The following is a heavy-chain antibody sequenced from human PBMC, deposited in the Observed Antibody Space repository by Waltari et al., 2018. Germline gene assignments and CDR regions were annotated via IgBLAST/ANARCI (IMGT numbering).Heavy chain of an antibody. CDR2: ISTSWSA. D-gene: IGHD1-26*01. CDR1: GGSVTSYF. CDR3: ARETGTGYYPNYFDY. Sequence: VQLQESGPGLVKPSETLSLTCTVSGGSVTSYFWSWVRQPAGKGLEWVGRISTSWSANYSPSLESRVTMSVDRSENQVSLNLHSVTAADTAIYYWARETGTGYYPNYFDYWGQGTPVTVSS. V-gene: IGHV4-4*07. J-gene: IGHJ4*02.